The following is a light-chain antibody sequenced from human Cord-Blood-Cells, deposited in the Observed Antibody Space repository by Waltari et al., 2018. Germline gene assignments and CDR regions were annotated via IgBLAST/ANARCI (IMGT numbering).Light chain of an antibody. V-gene: IGLV1-44*01. CDR1: SSNIGSNT. Sequence: QSVLTQPPSASGTPAQRVTISCSGSSSNIGSNTVNWYQQPPGTAPKLLIYSTNQRPSGVPDRFSGSKSGTSASLAISGLQSEDEADYYCAAWDDSLNGVVFGGGTKLTVL. CDR3: AAWDDSLNGVV. CDR2: STN. J-gene: IGLJ2*01.